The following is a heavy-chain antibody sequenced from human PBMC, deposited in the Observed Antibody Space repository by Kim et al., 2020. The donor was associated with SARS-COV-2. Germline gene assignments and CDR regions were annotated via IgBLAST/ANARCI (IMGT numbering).Heavy chain of an antibody. D-gene: IGHD3-3*01. CDR3: AKDRWIKDYDFWSGSQGSGIVRFDP. V-gene: IGHV3-23*01. CDR2: ISGSGGSK. J-gene: IGHJ5*02. CDR1: GFTFSSYA. Sequence: GGSLRLSCAASGFTFSSYAMSWVRQAPGKGLEWVSAISGSGGSKYYADSVKGRFTISRDNSKNTQYLQMNSLRAEDTAVYYCAKDRWIKDYDFWSGSQGSGIVRFDPWGQGTLAT.